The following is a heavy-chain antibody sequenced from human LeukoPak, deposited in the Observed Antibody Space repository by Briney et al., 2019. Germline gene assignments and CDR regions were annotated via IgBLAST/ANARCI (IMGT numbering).Heavy chain of an antibody. J-gene: IGHJ4*02. CDR3: ARDALEYTTSSAAY. V-gene: IGHV3-7*01. D-gene: IGHD6-13*01. CDR1: GFTFSNYW. CDR2: IKQDGSEK. Sequence: GGSLRLSCAASGFTFSNYWMSWVRQAPGKGLEWVAIIKQDGSEKYSVDSVKGRFIISRDNAKNSLYLQMNRLRVEDTALYYCARDALEYTTSSAAYWGQEALVTVSS.